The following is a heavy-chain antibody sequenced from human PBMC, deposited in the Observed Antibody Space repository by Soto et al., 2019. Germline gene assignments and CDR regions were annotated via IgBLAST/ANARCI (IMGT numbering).Heavy chain of an antibody. D-gene: IGHD6-19*01. CDR1: GFTLSGYA. CDR3: ARDPLSRSSGWSLGDY. V-gene: IGHV3-64*01. J-gene: IGHJ4*02. Sequence: PGGSLRLSCAASGFTLSGYAMDWVRQAPGKGLEYVSGISSNGVGTYYANSVQGRFTISRDNSKNTVYLQMGSLRSEDTAVYYCARDPLSRSSGWSLGDYWGQGTLVTVSS. CDR2: ISSNGVGT.